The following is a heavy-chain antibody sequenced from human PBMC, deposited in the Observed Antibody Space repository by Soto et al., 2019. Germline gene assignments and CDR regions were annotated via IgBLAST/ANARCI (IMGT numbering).Heavy chain of an antibody. CDR1: GYTFTSYG. CDR3: ARIPFGGIVVVPAADNWFDP. Sequence: ASVKVSCKASGYTFTSYGISWVRQAPGQGLEWMGWISAYNGNPNYAQKLQGRVTMTTDTSTSTAYMELRSLRSDDTAVYYCARIPFGGIVVVPAADNWFDPWGQGTLVTVS. CDR2: ISAYNGNP. V-gene: IGHV1-18*01. D-gene: IGHD2-2*01. J-gene: IGHJ5*02.